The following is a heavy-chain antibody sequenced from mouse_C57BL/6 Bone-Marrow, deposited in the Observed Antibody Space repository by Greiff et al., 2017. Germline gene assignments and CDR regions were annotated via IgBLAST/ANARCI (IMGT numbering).Heavy chain of an antibody. CDR3: AGDGYYGEYYFDY. Sequence: VQLKESGPGLVKPSQSLSLTCSFTGYSITSGYYWNWIRQFPGNKLEWMGYISYDGSNNYNPSLKNRISITRDTSKNQFFLKLNSVTTEDTATYYCAGDGYYGEYYFDYWGQGTTLTVSS. CDR1: GYSITSGYY. V-gene: IGHV3-6*01. J-gene: IGHJ2*01. CDR2: ISYDGSN. D-gene: IGHD2-3*01.